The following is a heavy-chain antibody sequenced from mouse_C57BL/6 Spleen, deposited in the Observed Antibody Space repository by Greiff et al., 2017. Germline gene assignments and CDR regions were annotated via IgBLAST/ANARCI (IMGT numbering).Heavy chain of an antibody. CDR2: IYPGGGDT. CDR3: VRGLPLGY. CDR1: GYAFTGSW. J-gene: IGHJ3*01. Sequence: QVHVQQSGPELVKPGASVKISCKASGYAFTGSWMNWVKQRPGKGLEWIGRIYPGGGDTNYNGKFKGKATLTADKSSSTAYMQLSSLTSEDSAVXFCVRGLPLGYWGQGTLLTVSA. V-gene: IGHV1-82*01. D-gene: IGHD2-2*01.